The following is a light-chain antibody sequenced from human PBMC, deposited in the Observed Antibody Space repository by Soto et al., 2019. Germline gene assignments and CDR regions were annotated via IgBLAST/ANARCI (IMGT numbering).Light chain of an antibody. CDR3: AAWDDSLNGYV. V-gene: IGLV1-44*01. CDR1: SSNIGTNT. Sequence: QSVLTQPPSASGTPGQRVTISCSGSSSNIGTNTVNWYQQLPGTAPKLLIYSSNHRPSGVPDRFSGSKSDPSASLAIRGLQSEDEADYYCAAWDDSLNGYVFGTGTKLTVL. CDR2: SSN. J-gene: IGLJ1*01.